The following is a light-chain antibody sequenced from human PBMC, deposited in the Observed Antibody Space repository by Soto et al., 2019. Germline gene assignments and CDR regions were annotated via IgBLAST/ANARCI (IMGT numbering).Light chain of an antibody. CDR1: HSVFN. Sequence: EIVMTQSPATLSVSPGERATLSCMASHSVFNLAWYQQKLGQAPRLLIYRASIRATGIPARFSGSGSGTEFTFTISSLQSEDFAVYYCQHYNVWPRTFGGGTKVDIK. CDR2: RAS. V-gene: IGKV3-15*01. J-gene: IGKJ4*01. CDR3: QHYNVWPRT.